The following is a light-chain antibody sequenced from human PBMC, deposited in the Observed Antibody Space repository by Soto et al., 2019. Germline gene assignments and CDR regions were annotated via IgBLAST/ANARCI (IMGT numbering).Light chain of an antibody. V-gene: IGLV2-8*01. J-gene: IGLJ3*02. CDR2: EVI. Sequence: QSALTQPPSASGSPGQSVTISCTGTSSDVGGYNYVSWYQQHPGKAPKLMIYEVIKRPSGVPDRFSGSKSGNTASLTVSGLQAEDEADYYCSSYAGSKNLVFGGGTKVTVL. CDR1: SSDVGGYNY. CDR3: SSYAGSKNLV.